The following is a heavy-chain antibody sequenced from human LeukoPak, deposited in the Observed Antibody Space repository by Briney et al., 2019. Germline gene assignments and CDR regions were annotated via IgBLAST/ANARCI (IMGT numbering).Heavy chain of an antibody. J-gene: IGHJ4*02. Sequence: SETLSLTCTVSGGSITSYYWSWIRQSPGKGLEWIGCISHSGSTNYNPSLKSRVTISVDTSKNQFSLKLSSVTAADTAVYYCVSYYYDSSGYLYFDYWGQGTLVTVSS. D-gene: IGHD3-22*01. CDR3: VSYYYDSSGYLYFDY. CDR1: GGSITSYY. CDR2: ISHSGST. V-gene: IGHV4-59*01.